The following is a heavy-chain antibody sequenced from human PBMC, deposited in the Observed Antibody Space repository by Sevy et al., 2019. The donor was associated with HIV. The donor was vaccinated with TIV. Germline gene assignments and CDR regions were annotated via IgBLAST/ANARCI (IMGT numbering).Heavy chain of an antibody. CDR2: ISGSGGST. Sequence: GESLKISCTASGFTVSNNYMSWVRQAPGKGLEWVSAISGSGGSTYYADSVKGRFTISRDNSKNTLYLQMNSLRAEDTAVYYCARVGQLPAHELDYWGQGTLVTVSS. D-gene: IGHD2-2*01. CDR1: GFTVSNNY. J-gene: IGHJ4*02. V-gene: IGHV3-23*01. CDR3: ARVGQLPAHELDY.